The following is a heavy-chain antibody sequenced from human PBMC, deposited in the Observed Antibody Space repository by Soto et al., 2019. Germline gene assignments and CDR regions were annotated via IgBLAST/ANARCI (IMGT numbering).Heavy chain of an antibody. J-gene: IGHJ4*02. Sequence: QVQLQESGPGLVKPSQTLSLTCTVSGGSISSGGYYWSWIRQHPGKGLGWIGYIYYSGRTYYNPSLKSRVTISVDTSKNQFSLKLSSVTAADTAVYYCARSLPAAKELHYWGQGTLVTVSS. CDR2: IYYSGRT. CDR1: GGSISSGGYY. D-gene: IGHD2-2*01. V-gene: IGHV4-31*03. CDR3: ARSLPAAKELHY.